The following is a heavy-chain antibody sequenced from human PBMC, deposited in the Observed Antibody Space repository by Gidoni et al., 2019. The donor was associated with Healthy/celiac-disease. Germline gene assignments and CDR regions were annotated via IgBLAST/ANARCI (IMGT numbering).Heavy chain of an antibody. J-gene: IGHJ4*02. CDR2: ISSSGSTI. CDR3: ARNPYGYCSSTSCYIGGFWVDY. V-gene: IGHV3-48*03. D-gene: IGHD2-2*02. Sequence: ISSSGSTIYYADSVKGRFTISRDNAKNSLYLQMNSLTAEDTAVYYCARNPYGYCSSTSCYIGGFWVDYWGQGILVTVS.